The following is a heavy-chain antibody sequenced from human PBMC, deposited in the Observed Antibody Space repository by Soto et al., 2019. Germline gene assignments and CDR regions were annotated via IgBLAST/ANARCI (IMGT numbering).Heavy chain of an antibody. V-gene: IGHV4-59*08. CDR1: GGSISNFY. D-gene: IGHD5-18*01. Sequence: SETLSLTCTVSGGSISNFYWSWIRQSPGKGLEWIGYVDDSGAANYNPSLKSRFSMSVDTSKNQASLKMSSVTAADTAVYYCARTDTAMPTPFDFWGQGSLVTVAS. J-gene: IGHJ4*02. CDR2: VDDSGAA. CDR3: ARTDTAMPTPFDF.